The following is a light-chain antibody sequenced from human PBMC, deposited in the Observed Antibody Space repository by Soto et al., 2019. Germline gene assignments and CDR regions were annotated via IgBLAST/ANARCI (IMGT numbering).Light chain of an antibody. V-gene: IGLV2-8*01. CDR2: EVS. Sequence: QFALTQPPSASGSPGQSVTISCTGTSSDVGGYNYVSWYQQHPGKAPKLMIYEVSKRPSGVPDRFSGSKSGNTASLTVSGLQAEDEADYYCSSDADSNPVVFGGGTQLTVL. CDR3: SSDADSNPVV. J-gene: IGLJ2*01. CDR1: SSDVGGYNY.